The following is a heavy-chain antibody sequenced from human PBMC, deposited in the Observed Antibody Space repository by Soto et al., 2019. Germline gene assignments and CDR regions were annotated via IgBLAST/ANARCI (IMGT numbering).Heavy chain of an antibody. CDR1: GGSISSSSYY. CDR2: IYYSGST. CDR3: ARPRYPGRGYYGMDV. V-gene: IGHV4-39*01. J-gene: IGHJ6*02. Sequence: SETLSLTCTVSGGSISSSSYYWGWIRQPPGKGLEWIGSIYYSGSTYYNPSLKSRVTISVDTSKNQFSLKLSSVTAADTAMCYCARPRYPGRGYYGMDVWGQGTTVTVSS. D-gene: IGHD2-15*01.